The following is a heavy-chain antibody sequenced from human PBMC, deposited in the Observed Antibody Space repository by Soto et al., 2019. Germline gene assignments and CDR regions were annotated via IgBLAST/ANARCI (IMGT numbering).Heavy chain of an antibody. J-gene: IGHJ5*02. Sequence: SETLSLTCAASSGSISSSNWWSWVRQPPGKGLEWIGEIYHSGSTNYNPSLKSRVTISVDKSKNQFSLKLSSVTAADTAVYYCASRKKRDWFDPWGQVTLVTVSS. CDR3: ASRKKRDWFDP. CDR1: SGSISSSNW. V-gene: IGHV4-4*02. CDR2: IYHSGST.